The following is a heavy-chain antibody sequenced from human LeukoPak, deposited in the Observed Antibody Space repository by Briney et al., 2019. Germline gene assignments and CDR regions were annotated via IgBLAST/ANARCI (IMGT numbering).Heavy chain of an antibody. CDR1: GFTFDDYT. J-gene: IGHJ4*02. D-gene: IGHD4-17*01. CDR3: AKDNLYGDYIDY. CDR2: ISWDGGST. V-gene: IGHV3-43*01. Sequence: GGSLRLSCAASGFTFDDYTMHWVRQAPGKGLEWVSLISWDGGSTYYADSVKGRYTISRDNSKNSLYLQMNSLRTEDTALYYCAKDNLYGDYIDYWGQRTLVTVSS.